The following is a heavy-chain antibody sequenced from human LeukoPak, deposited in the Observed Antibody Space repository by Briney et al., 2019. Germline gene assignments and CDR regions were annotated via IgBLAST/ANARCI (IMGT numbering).Heavy chain of an antibody. V-gene: IGHV1-69*06. CDR3: ATPRRPTDYYYYYTNA. J-gene: IGHJ6*03. CDR1: GGTFSTYP. CDR2: IIPIFGAP. Sequence: SVTASCNLSGGTFSTYPINWVRQAPGQGLEWMGKIIPIFGAPDYAQKFQGRVTITADKSTNTAFMELISVRSDDTAVYYCATPRRPTDYYYYYTNAWGKGTTVTVSS. D-gene: IGHD4-11*01.